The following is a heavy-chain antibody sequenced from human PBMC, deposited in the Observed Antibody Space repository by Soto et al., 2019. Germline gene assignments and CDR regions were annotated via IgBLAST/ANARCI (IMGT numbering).Heavy chain of an antibody. CDR1: GGSICSSSYY. CDR2: IIYDGNT. Sequence: SETLSLTCTVSGGSICSSSYYWCWIRQPPGKGLEWIGSIIYDGNTYYNPSLKSRVAISLDTSKNQFSLRLNSVTAADTAVYYCARSSIEPRVFMHPFDPWGQGTLVTVSS. CDR3: ARSSIEPRVFMHPFDP. D-gene: IGHD6-6*01. J-gene: IGHJ5*02. V-gene: IGHV4-39*01.